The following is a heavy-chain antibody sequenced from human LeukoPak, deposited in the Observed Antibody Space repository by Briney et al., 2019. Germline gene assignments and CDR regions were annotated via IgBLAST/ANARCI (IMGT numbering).Heavy chain of an antibody. CDR1: GFTFSNYA. V-gene: IGHV3-48*02. Sequence: GGSLRLSCAASGFTFSNYAMNWVRQAPGKGLEWVSYISSSSNSIHYADSVRGRFAVSRDNAKNSPYLQMNSLGHEDSAVYYCAKATFMIVVVNIFDYWGQGTLVTVSS. D-gene: IGHD3-22*01. J-gene: IGHJ4*02. CDR3: AKATFMIVVVNIFDY. CDR2: ISSSSNSI.